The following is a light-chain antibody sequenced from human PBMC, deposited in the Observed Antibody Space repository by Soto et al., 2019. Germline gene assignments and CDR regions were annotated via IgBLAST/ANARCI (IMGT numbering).Light chain of an antibody. CDR1: QDITNY. J-gene: IGKJ3*01. V-gene: IGKV1-33*01. CDR3: QQAASIPQT. CDR2: DAF. Sequence: DIQMTQSPSSLSSSIGYNVTMTCQSSQDITNYLNWYQQKAGKPPKLLIYDAFSLEEGVPSRFSGSGSGTDFTLSITSLRPEDLGTYYCQQAASIPQTFGPGTKVDIK.